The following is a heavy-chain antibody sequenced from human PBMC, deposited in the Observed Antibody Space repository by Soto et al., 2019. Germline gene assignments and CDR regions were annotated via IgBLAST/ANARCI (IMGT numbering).Heavy chain of an antibody. Sequence: QVQLQESGPGLVKPSETLSLTCTVSGGFISSYYWSWIRQPAGKGLEWIGRIFSSGNSNYNPSLKSRVTMSVDTSKNEFSLKLSSVTDADTAMYYCARVDHDSLWGTYYFDFWGQGTLVTVSS. D-gene: IGHD3-16*01. CDR3: ARVDHDSLWGTYYFDF. J-gene: IGHJ4*02. V-gene: IGHV4-4*07. CDR1: GGFISSYY. CDR2: IFSSGNS.